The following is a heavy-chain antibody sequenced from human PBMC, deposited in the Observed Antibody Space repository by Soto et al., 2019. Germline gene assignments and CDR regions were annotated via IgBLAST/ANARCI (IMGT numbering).Heavy chain of an antibody. CDR3: ARDLWGYCGTDCYPLDV. CDR2: IYYGGST. CDR1: GGSISSDDYY. V-gene: IGHV4-30-4*02. D-gene: IGHD2-21*02. Sequence: SETLSLTCTVSGGSISSDDYYWSWIRQPPGKGLEWIGHIYYGGSTYYNPSLKSRVTISVDTSKNQFSLILNSVTAADTAVYYCARDLWGYCGTDCYPLDVWGPGTTVTVSS. J-gene: IGHJ6*02.